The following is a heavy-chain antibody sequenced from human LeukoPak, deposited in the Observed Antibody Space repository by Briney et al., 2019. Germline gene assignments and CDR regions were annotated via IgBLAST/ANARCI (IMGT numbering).Heavy chain of an antibody. Sequence: GGSLRVSCAASGFTFSSYAMSWVRQAPGKGLEWVSAISGSGGSTYYADSVKGRFTISRDNSKNTLYLQMNSLRAEDTAVYYCAKSKYSGSYYDYWGQGTLVTVSS. D-gene: IGHD1-26*01. CDR3: AKSKYSGSYYDY. CDR2: ISGSGGST. J-gene: IGHJ4*02. V-gene: IGHV3-23*01. CDR1: GFTFSSYA.